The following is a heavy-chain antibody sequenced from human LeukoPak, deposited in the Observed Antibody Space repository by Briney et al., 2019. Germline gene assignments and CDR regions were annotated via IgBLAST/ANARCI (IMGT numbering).Heavy chain of an antibody. Sequence: GASVKVSCKASGYTFTDYYIHWVRQAPGQGLEWMGWINSNSGGTHYAQKFQGRVTMTRDTSIGTAYMELSRLRSDDTAVYYSARDQVNDAFDVWGQGTMVTVSS. CDR1: GYTFTDYY. J-gene: IGHJ3*01. CDR2: INSNSGGT. CDR3: ARDQVNDAFDV. V-gene: IGHV1-2*02.